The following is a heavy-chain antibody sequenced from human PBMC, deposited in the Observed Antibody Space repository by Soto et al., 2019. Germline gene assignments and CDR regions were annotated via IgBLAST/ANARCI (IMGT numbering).Heavy chain of an antibody. V-gene: IGHV3-33*01. J-gene: IGHJ6*02. CDR3: AGGGYSVAYGMDV. CDR1: GFSFSSYG. D-gene: IGHD2-15*01. CDR2: IWYDGSNK. Sequence: QVQLVESGGGVVQPGRSLRLSCEASGFSFSSYGMHWVRQAPGKGLEWVAVIWYDGSNKYYADSVKGRLTISRDNSKNTCYRQRNSLRVEDTAVYYCAGGGYSVAYGMDVWGQGTTVTVPS.